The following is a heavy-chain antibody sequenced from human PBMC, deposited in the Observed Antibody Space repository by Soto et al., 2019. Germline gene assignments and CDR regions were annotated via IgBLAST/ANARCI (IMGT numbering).Heavy chain of an antibody. CDR1: GLTFSGYE. J-gene: IGHJ6*02. V-gene: IGHV3-48*03. D-gene: IGHD1-26*01. CDR2: ISSSGSSI. CDR3: ATDSGSYSGYSYYAMDV. Sequence: GGSLRLSCAASGLTFSGYETNWVRQAPGKGLEWVSYISSSGSSISYADSVKGRFTITRDNAKNSLYLQMNSLRAEDTAVYYCATDSGSYSGYSYYAMDVWGQGTTVTVS.